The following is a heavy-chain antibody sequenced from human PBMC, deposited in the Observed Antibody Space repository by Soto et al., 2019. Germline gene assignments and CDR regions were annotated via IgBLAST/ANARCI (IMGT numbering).Heavy chain of an antibody. CDR2: INAGNGIT. D-gene: IGHD2-15*01. J-gene: IGHJ4*02. Sequence: ASVKVSCEASGYTFTSYAMHWVRQAPGQRLEWMGWINAGNGITKYSQKFQGRVTITRDTSASTAYMELSSLRSEDTAVYYCARGYCSGGSCYSVDYWGQGTLVTVSS. CDR3: ARGYCSGGSCYSVDY. CDR1: GYTFTSYA. V-gene: IGHV1-3*01.